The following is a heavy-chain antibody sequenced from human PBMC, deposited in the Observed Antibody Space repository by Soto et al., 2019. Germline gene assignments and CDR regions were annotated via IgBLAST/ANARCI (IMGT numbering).Heavy chain of an antibody. D-gene: IGHD5-18*01. Sequence: EASVKVSCKASGGTFSSYAISWVRQAPGQGLEWMGGIIPIFGTANYAQKFQGRVTITADESTSTAYMELSSLRSEDTAVYYCARDVDTARAGAFDIWAKGQWSPSPQ. CDR2: IIPIFGTA. CDR3: ARDVDTARAGAFDI. V-gene: IGHV1-69*13. J-gene: IGHJ3*02. CDR1: GGTFSSYA.